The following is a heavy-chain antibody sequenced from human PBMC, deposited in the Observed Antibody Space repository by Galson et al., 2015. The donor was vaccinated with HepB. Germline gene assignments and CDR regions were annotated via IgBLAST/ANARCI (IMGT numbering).Heavy chain of an antibody. CDR1: GGTFSSYA. D-gene: IGHD2-21*02. CDR2: ITPIFGTA. V-gene: IGHV1-69*13. J-gene: IGHJ3*02. CDR3: ARAGFIVQCGDCHDAFDI. Sequence: SVKVSCKASGGTFSSYAISWVRQAPGQGLEWMGGITPIFGTANYAQKFQGRVTITADESTSTAYMELSSLRSEDTAVYYCARAGFIVQCGDCHDAFDIWGQGTMVTVSS.